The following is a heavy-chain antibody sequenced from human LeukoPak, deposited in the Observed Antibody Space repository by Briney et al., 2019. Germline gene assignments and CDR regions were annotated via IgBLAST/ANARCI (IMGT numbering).Heavy chain of an antibody. CDR3: ARTLVPGVRGAFDI. V-gene: IGHV4-4*07. J-gene: IGHJ3*02. CDR2: VYSSGNT. CDR1: GGSMSGYY. Sequence: SETLCLTCTVSGGSMSGYYWSWIRQTAGKGLEWIGRVYSSGNTNYAPSLQSRVTMSIDTSNNHFSLRLNFVTAADTAIYYCARTLVPGVRGAFDIWGRGTMVTVSS. D-gene: IGHD2-2*01.